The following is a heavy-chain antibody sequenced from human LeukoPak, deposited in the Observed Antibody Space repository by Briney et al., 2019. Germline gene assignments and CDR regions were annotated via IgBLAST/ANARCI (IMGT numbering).Heavy chain of an antibody. Sequence: GGSLRLSCAASGFTFSSYWMSWVRRAPGKGLEWVANIKQDGSEKYYVDSVKGRFTISRDNAKNSLYLQMDSLKTEDTGVYYCARGCGADSWCFYYWGQGTLVTVSS. V-gene: IGHV3-7*01. CDR3: ARGCGADSWCFYY. J-gene: IGHJ4*02. D-gene: IGHD2-21*01. CDR1: GFTFSSYW. CDR2: IKQDGSEK.